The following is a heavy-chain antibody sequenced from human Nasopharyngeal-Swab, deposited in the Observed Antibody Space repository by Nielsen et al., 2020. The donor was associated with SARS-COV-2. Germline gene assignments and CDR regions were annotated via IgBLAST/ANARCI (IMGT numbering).Heavy chain of an antibody. CDR1: GFTFSDYY. CDR3: ARDSPLDTAMVTFGHYYYGMDV. Sequence: GESLKISCAASGFTFSDYYMSWFRQAPGKGLEWVSYISSSSTYTNYADSVKGRFTISRDNAKNSLYLQMNSLRAEDTAVYYCARDSPLDTAMVTFGHYYYGMDVWGQGTTVTVSS. J-gene: IGHJ6*02. V-gene: IGHV3-11*05. D-gene: IGHD5-18*01. CDR2: ISSSSTYT.